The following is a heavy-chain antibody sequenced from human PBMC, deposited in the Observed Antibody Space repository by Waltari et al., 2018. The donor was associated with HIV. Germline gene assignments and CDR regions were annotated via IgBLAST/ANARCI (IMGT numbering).Heavy chain of an antibody. CDR2: IYYSGST. CDR3: ARLGEVGATTVY. CDR1: GGSISSSSYY. J-gene: IGHJ4*02. V-gene: IGHV4-39*01. D-gene: IGHD1-26*01. Sequence: QLQLQESGPGLVKPSETLSLTCTVSGGSISSSSYYWGGIRQPPGKGLEWIGSIYYSGSTYYNPSRKSRDTISVDTSKNQFSLKLSSVTAADTAVYYCARLGEVGATTVYWGQGTLVTVSS.